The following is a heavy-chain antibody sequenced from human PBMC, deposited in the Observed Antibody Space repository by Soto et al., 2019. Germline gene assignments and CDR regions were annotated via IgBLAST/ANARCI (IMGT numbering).Heavy chain of an antibody. CDR1: GGSFSGYY. D-gene: IGHD1-26*01. CDR3: ARSRATASDY. V-gene: IGHV4-34*01. CDR2: INHSGST. Sequence: QVQLQQWGAGLLKPSETLSLTCAVYGGSFSGYYWSWIRQPPGKGLEWIGEINHSGSTNYNPSLKSRVTTSVHTSNNQFSLQLSSVTAADTAGYYCARSRATASDYWGQGTLVTVSS. J-gene: IGHJ4*02.